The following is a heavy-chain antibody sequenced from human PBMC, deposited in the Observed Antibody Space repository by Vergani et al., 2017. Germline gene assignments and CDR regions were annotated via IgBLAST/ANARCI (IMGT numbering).Heavy chain of an antibody. Sequence: EVQLVESGGGLVQPGGSLRLSCAASGFIFSHYWMSWVRQAPGKGLELLANINQDGSEKYYVDSVKGRFTISRDNAKNSLYLQMNSLRAEDTALYYCARINYYGSSGYSLTRWHNWFDPWGQGTLITFSS. CDR1: GFIFSHYW. CDR3: ARINYYGSSGYSLTRWHNWFDP. CDR2: INQDGSEK. J-gene: IGHJ5*02. V-gene: IGHV3-7*01. D-gene: IGHD3-22*01.